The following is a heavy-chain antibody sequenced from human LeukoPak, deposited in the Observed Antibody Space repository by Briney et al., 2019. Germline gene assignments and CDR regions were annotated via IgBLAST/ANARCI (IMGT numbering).Heavy chain of an antibody. CDR1: GYTFTGYY. CDR3: ARDGGSGQVPLFDY. Sequence: GASVKVSCKASGYTFTGYYMHWVRQAAGQGLEWMGWINPNSGGTNYAQKFQGRVTMTRDTSISTAYMELSRLRSDDTAVYYCARDGGSGQVPLFDYWGQGTLVTVSS. J-gene: IGHJ4*02. V-gene: IGHV1-2*02. CDR2: INPNSGGT. D-gene: IGHD2-15*01.